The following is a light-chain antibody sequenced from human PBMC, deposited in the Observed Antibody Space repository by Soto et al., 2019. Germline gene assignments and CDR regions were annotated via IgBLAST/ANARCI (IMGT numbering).Light chain of an antibody. CDR2: DAS. J-gene: IGKJ1*01. CDR3: QQYNNWPQWP. CDR1: QSVSNN. Sequence: ILMTQSPATLSVSPGERATLSCRASQSVSNNLAWYQQKPGQAPRLLIYDASTRATGIPARFSGSWSGTECTLTISGLQSEDFAVYYCQQYNNWPQWPFGQGTKVEIK. V-gene: IGKV3-15*01.